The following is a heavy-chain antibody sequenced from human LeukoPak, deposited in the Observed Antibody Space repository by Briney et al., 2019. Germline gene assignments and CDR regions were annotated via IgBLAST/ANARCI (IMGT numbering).Heavy chain of an antibody. CDR1: GFTFSSYW. V-gene: IGHV3-74*01. J-gene: IGHJ4*02. Sequence: TGGSLRLSCAASGFTFSSYWMHWVRQAPGKGLVWVSRINSDGSSTSYADSVKGRFTISRDNAKNTLYLQMNSLRAEDTAVYYCAREGLRYYDILTDHPFDYWGQGTLVTVSS. CDR2: INSDGSST. CDR3: AREGLRYYDILTDHPFDY. D-gene: IGHD3-9*01.